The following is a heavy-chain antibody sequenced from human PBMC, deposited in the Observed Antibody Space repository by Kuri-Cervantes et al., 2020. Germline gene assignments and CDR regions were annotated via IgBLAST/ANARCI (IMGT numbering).Heavy chain of an antibody. D-gene: IGHD5-18*01. CDR3: VRGDTGPAGTWGFDY. J-gene: IGHJ4*02. Sequence: GESLKISCAGSGFTFTSAWMNWVRQAPGMGLEWISYINSASNKIYYAGSVKGRFTISRDNADDSLFLQMSSLRDEDTAVYYCVRGDTGPAGTWGFDYWGQGTLVTVSS. CDR2: INSASNKI. CDR1: GFTFTSAW. V-gene: IGHV3-48*02.